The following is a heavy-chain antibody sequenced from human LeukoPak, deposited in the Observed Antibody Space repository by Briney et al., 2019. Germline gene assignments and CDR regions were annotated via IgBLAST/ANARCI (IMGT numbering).Heavy chain of an antibody. CDR3: ASQVVPAAMEH. Sequence: SETLSLTCAVYGGSFSGYYWSWIRQPPGKGLEWIGEINHSGSTNYNPSHKSRVTISVDTSKNQFSLKLSSVTAADTAVYYCASQVVPAAMEHWGQGTLVTVSS. D-gene: IGHD2-2*01. CDR1: GGSFSGYY. J-gene: IGHJ1*01. V-gene: IGHV4-34*01. CDR2: INHSGST.